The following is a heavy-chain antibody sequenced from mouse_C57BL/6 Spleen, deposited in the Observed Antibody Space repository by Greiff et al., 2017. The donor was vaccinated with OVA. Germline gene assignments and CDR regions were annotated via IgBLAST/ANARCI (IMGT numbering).Heavy chain of an antibody. CDR2: IYPSDSET. CDR1: GYTFTSYW. V-gene: IGHV1-61*01. D-gene: IGHD2-4*01. J-gene: IGHJ4*01. Sequence: VQLQQSGAELVRPGSSVKLSCKASGYTFTSYWMDWVKQRPGQGLEWIGNIYPSDSETHYNQKFKDKATLTVDKSSSTAYMQLSSLTSEDSAVYYCARHDYDGAMDYWGQGTSVTVSS. CDR3: ARHDYDGAMDY.